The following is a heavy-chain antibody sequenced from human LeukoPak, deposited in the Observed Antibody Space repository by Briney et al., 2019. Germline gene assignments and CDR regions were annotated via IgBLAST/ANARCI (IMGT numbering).Heavy chain of an antibody. CDR3: VKGLHLLDV. Sequence: GGSLRLSCAASGFTFSTYAMTWVRQAPGKGLEWVSTIAYAGTFYADSVKGRFTLSRDDSKDTLSLQMNSLRAEDTALYYCVKGLHLLDVWGEGTSVTVSS. CDR2: IAYAGT. J-gene: IGHJ6*04. CDR1: GFTFSTYA. V-gene: IGHV3-23*01.